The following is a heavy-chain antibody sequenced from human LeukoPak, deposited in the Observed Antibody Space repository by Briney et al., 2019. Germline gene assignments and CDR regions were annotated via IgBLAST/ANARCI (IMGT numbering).Heavy chain of an antibody. V-gene: IGHV4-39*01. J-gene: IGHJ4*02. CDR2: IYYSGST. CDR3: ARRGGSGSYYPFDY. Sequence: SETLSLTCTVSGGSISSSSYYWGWIRQPPGKGLEWIGSIYYSGSTYYNPSLKSRVTISVDTSKNQFSLKLSSVTAADTAVYYCARRGGSGSYYPFDYWGQGTLVTVSS. CDR1: GGSISSSSYY. D-gene: IGHD3-10*01.